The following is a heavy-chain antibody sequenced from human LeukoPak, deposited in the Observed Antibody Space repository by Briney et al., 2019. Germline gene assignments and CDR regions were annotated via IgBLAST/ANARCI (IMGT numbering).Heavy chain of an antibody. CDR3: ARHWQYMDV. CDR1: GFSFPSYW. V-gene: IGHV5-51*01. CDR2: IYPGDSDT. J-gene: IGHJ6*03. Sequence: GESLKISCKGSGFSFPSYWIGWVRQMPGKGLEWMGIIYPGDSDTRYSPSFQGQVTNSLDMSISSAYLQWSSLKASDSAMYYCARHWQYMDVWGKGTTVTVSS.